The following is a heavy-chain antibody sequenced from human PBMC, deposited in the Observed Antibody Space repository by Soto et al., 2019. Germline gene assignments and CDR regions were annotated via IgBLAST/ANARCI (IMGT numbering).Heavy chain of an antibody. J-gene: IGHJ4*02. D-gene: IGHD3-10*01. CDR3: ARAQSTYYYGSGSFDY. CDR1: GGSISSYY. V-gene: IGHV4-59*08. CDR2: IYYSGST. Sequence: PSETLSLTCTVSGGSISSYYWSWIRQPPGKGLEWIGYIYYSGSTNYNPSLKSRVTISVDTSKNQFSLKLSSVTAADTAVYYCARAQSTYYYGSGSFDYWGQGTLVTVSS.